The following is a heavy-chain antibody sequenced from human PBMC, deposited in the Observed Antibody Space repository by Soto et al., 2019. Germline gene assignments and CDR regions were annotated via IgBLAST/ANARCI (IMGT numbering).Heavy chain of an antibody. J-gene: IGHJ6*02. D-gene: IGHD3-16*01. CDR1: GGSVSDSRYY. CDR2: VYFTGSA. CDR3: ARRIDAPRYYGMDV. V-gene: IGHV4-39*01. Sequence: SDPLSLTCRVSGGSVSDSRYYWVWYRQPPGEGLQWIGTVYFTGSAYYNPSLKSRVTISVDTSKNQYSLKLSSVTAADTAAYFCARRIDAPRYYGMDVWGQGTTVTVSS.